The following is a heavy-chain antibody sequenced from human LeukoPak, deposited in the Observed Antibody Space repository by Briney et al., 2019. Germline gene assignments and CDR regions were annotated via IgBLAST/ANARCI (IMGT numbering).Heavy chain of an antibody. CDR2: ISAIGDI. D-gene: IGHD5-18*01. J-gene: IGHJ4*02. CDR1: GFTFNLYG. CDR3: AKAMAGGYNYGPFDN. V-gene: IGHV3-23*01. Sequence: GGSLRLSCAASGFTFNLYGMNWVRQPPGKGLEWVSVISAIGDIYYAASVKGRFTISRDNSQNMVYLQINSLRAEDTAVYFCAKAMAGGYNYGPFDNWGLGALVTVSS.